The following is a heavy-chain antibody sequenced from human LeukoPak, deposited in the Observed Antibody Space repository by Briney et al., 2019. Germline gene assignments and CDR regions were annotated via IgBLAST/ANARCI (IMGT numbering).Heavy chain of an antibody. J-gene: IGHJ4*02. CDR1: GFTFSSYG. V-gene: IGHV3-33*01. Sequence: SGGSLRLSCAASGFTFSSYGMHWVRQAPGKGLEWVAVIWYDGSNKYYADSVKGRFTISRDNSKSTLYLQMNSLRAEDTAVYYCARAPQRGHTLDYWGQGTLVTVSS. CDR3: ARAPQRGHTLDY. D-gene: IGHD5-12*01. CDR2: IWYDGSNK.